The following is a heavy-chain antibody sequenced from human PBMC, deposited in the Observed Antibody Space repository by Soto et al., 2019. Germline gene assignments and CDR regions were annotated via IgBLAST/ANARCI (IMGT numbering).Heavy chain of an antibody. J-gene: IGHJ4*02. CDR1: GGSISSGDYY. CDR2: IYYSGST. V-gene: IGHV4-30-4*01. D-gene: IGHD2-2*01. CDR3: ARVSISTSCYGAFDY. Sequence: QVQLQESGPGLVKPSQTLSLTCTVSGGSISSGDYYWSWIRQPPGKGLEWIGYIYYSGSTYYNPSLKSRVTISVDTSKNQFSRKLNSVTAADTAVYYCARVSISTSCYGAFDYWGQGTLVTVSS.